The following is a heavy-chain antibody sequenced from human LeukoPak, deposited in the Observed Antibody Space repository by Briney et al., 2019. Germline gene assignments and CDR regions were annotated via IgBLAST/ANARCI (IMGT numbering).Heavy chain of an antibody. V-gene: IGHV4-59*01. Sequence: SETLSLTCTVSGGSISSYYWSWLRQPPGKGLEGIGYIYYSGSTNYNPSLTSRVTISVDTSKNQFSLKLSSVTAADTAVYYCARDRGYDFWSGYFAVTTDAFDIWGQGTMVTVSS. CDR2: IYYSGST. CDR1: GGSISSYY. J-gene: IGHJ3*02. CDR3: ARDRGYDFWSGYFAVTTDAFDI. D-gene: IGHD3-3*01.